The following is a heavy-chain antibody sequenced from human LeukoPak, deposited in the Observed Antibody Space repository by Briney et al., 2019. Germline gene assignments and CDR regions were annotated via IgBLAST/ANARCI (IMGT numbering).Heavy chain of an antibody. CDR2: INHSGST. D-gene: IGHD6-13*01. Sequence: SETLSLTCAVYGGSFSGYYWSWIRQPPGKGLEWIGEINHSGSTNYNPSLKSRVTISVDTSKNQFSLKLSSVTAADTAAYYCARAWGAAAGTGYYYMDVWGKGTTVTVSS. J-gene: IGHJ6*03. CDR1: GGSFSGYY. V-gene: IGHV4-34*01. CDR3: ARAWGAAAGTGYYYMDV.